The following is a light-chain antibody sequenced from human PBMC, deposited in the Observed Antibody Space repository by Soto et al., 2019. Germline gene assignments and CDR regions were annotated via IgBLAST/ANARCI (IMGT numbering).Light chain of an antibody. CDR2: GAS. J-gene: IGKJ2*01. V-gene: IGKV1-39*01. Sequence: IQMTQSPSSLSASVGDSVTVTCRASQSINIYLNWYQQKPGKAPTLLIYGASSWQSVVPSRFTGGVSRTDFTLTISSLQPEDFATYYCQQSYRSPYTFGQGTKLEIK. CDR3: QQSYRSPYT. CDR1: QSINIY.